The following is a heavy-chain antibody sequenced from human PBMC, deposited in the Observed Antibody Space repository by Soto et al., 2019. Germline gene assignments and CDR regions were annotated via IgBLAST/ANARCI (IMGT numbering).Heavy chain of an antibody. V-gene: IGHV4-30-4*01. CDR2: ISYSGSP. CDR3: ARAWDF. Sequence: SETLSLTCTVSGVSVGRDYQWIWIRQPPGKGLEWIGHISYSGSPYYHPSLRSRLSISVDTSKNQFSLKVKSVTAADTAVYYCARAWDFCGQGTLVTVFS. J-gene: IGHJ4*02. CDR1: GVSVGRDYQ.